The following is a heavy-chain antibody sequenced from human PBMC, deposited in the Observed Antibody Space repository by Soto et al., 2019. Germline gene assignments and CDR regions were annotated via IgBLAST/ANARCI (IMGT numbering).Heavy chain of an antibody. Sequence: ASVKVSCKASGYTFTGYYMHWVRQAPGQGLEWMGWINPNSGGTNYAQKFQGRVTMTRDTSISTAYMELSRLRSDDTAVYYCARVSTLGYSYGYRYFDPWGQGTLVTSPQ. CDR3: ARVSTLGYSYGYRYFDP. CDR1: GYTFTGYY. V-gene: IGHV1-2*02. J-gene: IGHJ5*02. D-gene: IGHD5-18*01. CDR2: INPNSGGT.